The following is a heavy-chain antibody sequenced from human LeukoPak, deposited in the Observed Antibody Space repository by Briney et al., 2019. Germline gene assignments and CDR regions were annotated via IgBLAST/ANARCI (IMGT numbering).Heavy chain of an antibody. J-gene: IGHJ4*02. CDR1: GFTFSSYS. D-gene: IGHD3-22*01. CDR2: ISSSSSTI. CDR3: AKVALFSGYYPPFDY. V-gene: IGHV3-48*01. Sequence: GGSLRLSCAASGFTFSSYSMNWVRQAPGKGLEWVSYISSSSSTIYYADSVKGRFTISRDNSKNTLFLQMNSLRPEDTAVYHCAKVALFSGYYPPFDYWGQGTLVTVSS.